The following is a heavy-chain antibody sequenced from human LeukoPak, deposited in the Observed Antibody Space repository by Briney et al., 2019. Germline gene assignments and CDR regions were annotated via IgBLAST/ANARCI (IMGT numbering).Heavy chain of an antibody. CDR1: GYTFTTCD. CDR3: TRGSSGRRDY. D-gene: IGHD6-19*01. V-gene: IGHV1-8*01. CDR2: MNPNSGNT. J-gene: IGHJ4*02. Sequence: ASVNVSCKASGYTFTTCDINWVRQATGQGREWMGWMNPNSGNTGYAQSFQGRVTMTRDTSISTAYMELSNLRSEDTAIYYCTRGSSGRRDYWGQGTLVTVSS.